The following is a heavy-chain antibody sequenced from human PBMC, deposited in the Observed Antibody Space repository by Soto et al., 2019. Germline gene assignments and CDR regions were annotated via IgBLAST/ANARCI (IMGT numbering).Heavy chain of an antibody. J-gene: IGHJ6*02. V-gene: IGHV3-73*02. D-gene: IGHD1-26*01. Sequence: EVQLVESGGGLVQPGGSLKVSCAASGFPFSGSIIHWVRQAPGKGLEWVGRIRSKANGYATAYGAAVKGRFTNSRDDSKNTAYLQMSSLKTEDTAVYYCTRNLGAKYGMDVWGQGTTVTVSS. CDR1: GFPFSGSI. CDR3: TRNLGAKYGMDV. CDR2: IRSKANGYAT.